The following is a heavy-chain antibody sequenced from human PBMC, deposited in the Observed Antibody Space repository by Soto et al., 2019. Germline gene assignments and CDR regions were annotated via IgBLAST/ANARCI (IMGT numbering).Heavy chain of an antibody. CDR3: ARAHDFWGGRQQPIDS. V-gene: IGHV4-34*01. J-gene: IGHJ4*02. CDR2: INHVGIT. D-gene: IGHD3-3*01. Sequence: QVQLQQWGAGLLKPSETLSLTCAVSGGSFRGFYWTWIRLSPGKGLEWLGDINHVGITNYNPSLKRRVSLPVATSSSQFSMKLSSATAADTAVYYCARAHDFWGGRQQPIDSWGQGTLVTVSS. CDR1: GGSFRGFY.